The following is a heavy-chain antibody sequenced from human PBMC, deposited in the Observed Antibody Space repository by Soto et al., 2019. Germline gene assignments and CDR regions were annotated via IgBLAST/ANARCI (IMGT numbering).Heavy chain of an antibody. V-gene: IGHV4-59*02. Sequence: SETLSLTCTVSDGSVSSYYWSWIRQPPGKGLEFIGYISYIGSTKYNPSLKNRVTISVDTSKNQFSLELTSVTAADTALYYCGSYGSGTYYSGYSFDFWSQGSLVTVS. D-gene: IGHD3-10*01. J-gene: IGHJ4*02. CDR2: ISYIGST. CDR1: DGSVSSYY. CDR3: GSYGSGTYYSGYSFDF.